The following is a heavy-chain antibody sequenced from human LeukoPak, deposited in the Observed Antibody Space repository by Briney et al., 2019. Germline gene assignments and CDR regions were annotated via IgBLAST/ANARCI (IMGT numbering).Heavy chain of an antibody. CDR3: ATLGGRRAGNGVPPLGP. Sequence: GGSLRLSCAASGFTFSSYGMHWVRQAPGKGLEWVAFIRYDGSNKYYADSVKGRFTISRDNSKNTLYLQMNSLRAEDTAVYYCATLGGRRAGNGVPPLGPWGQGTLVTVS. CDR1: GFTFSSYG. CDR2: IRYDGSNK. V-gene: IGHV3-30*02. J-gene: IGHJ5*02. D-gene: IGHD3-16*01.